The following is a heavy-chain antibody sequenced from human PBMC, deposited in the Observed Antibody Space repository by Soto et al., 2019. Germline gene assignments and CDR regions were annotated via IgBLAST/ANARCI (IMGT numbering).Heavy chain of an antibody. V-gene: IGHV3-23*01. Sequence: PGGSLRLSCAASGFTFSSYAMSWVRQAPGKGLEWVSAISGSGGSTYYADSVKGRFTISRDNSKNTLYLQMNSLRAEDTAVYYCAKDSIVAVAGKIDYWGQGTLVTVSS. CDR2: ISGSGGST. D-gene: IGHD6-19*01. CDR3: AKDSIVAVAGKIDY. J-gene: IGHJ4*02. CDR1: GFTFSSYA.